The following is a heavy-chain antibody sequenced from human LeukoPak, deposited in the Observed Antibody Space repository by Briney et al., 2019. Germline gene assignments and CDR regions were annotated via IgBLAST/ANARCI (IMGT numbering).Heavy chain of an antibody. V-gene: IGHV1-69*04. D-gene: IGHD4-17*01. CDR2: IIPILGIA. CDR3: ARDLIADYGDYFTFDY. Sequence: SVKVSCKASAGTFSSYAISWVRQAPGQGLEWMGGIIPILGIANYAQKFQGRVTITADKSTSTVYMELSSLRSEDTAVYYCARDLIADYGDYFTFDYWGQGTLVTVSS. CDR1: AGTFSSYA. J-gene: IGHJ4*02.